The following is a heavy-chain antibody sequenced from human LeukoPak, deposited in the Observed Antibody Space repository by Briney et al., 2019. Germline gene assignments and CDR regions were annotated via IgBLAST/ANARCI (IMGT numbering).Heavy chain of an antibody. CDR2: IFYSGSP. V-gene: IGHV4-59*12. CDR1: GGSISIYY. D-gene: IGHD6-19*01. Sequence: SETLSLTCTVSGGSISIYYWSWIRQPPGKGLEWIGYIFYSGSPNYNPSLKSRVNISVDTSKNQFSLKLSSVTAADTAVYYCARDSKYSSGWDLDVWGQGTTVTVSS. J-gene: IGHJ6*02. CDR3: ARDSKYSSGWDLDV.